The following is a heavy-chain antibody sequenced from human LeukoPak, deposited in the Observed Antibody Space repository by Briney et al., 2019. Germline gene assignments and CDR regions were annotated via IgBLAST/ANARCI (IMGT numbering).Heavy chain of an antibody. J-gene: IGHJ3*02. CDR2: IYYSGST. CDR1: GGSISSSSYY. CDR3: ARHEPSILLWFGELSNAFDI. D-gene: IGHD3-10*01. V-gene: IGHV4-39*01. Sequence: SETLSLTCTVSGGSISSSSYYWGWIRQPPGKGLEWIGSIYYSGSTYYNPSLKSRVTISVDTSKNQFSLKLSSVTAADTAVYYRARHEPSILLWFGELSNAFDIWGQGTMVTVSS.